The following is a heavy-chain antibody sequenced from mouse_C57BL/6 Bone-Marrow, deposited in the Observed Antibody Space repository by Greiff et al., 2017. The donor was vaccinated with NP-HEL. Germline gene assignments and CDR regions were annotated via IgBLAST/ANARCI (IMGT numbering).Heavy chain of an antibody. J-gene: IGHJ3*01. D-gene: IGHD1-1*02. V-gene: IGHV1-42*01. CDR3: ARERLGLCPFAY. CDR1: GYSFTGYY. Sequence: EVKLMESGPELVKPGASVKISCKASGYSFTGYYMNWVKQSPEKSLEWIGEINPSTGGTTYNQKFKAKATLTVDKSSSTAYMQLKSLTSEDSAVYYCARERLGLCPFAYWGQGTLVTVSA. CDR2: INPSTGGT.